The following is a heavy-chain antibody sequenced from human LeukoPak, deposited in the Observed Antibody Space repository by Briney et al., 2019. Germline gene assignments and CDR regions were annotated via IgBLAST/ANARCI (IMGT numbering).Heavy chain of an antibody. CDR2: INAGNGNT. V-gene: IGHV1-3*01. CDR3: ASQKVEMATRDAFDI. J-gene: IGHJ3*02. CDR1: GYTFTSYA. D-gene: IGHD5-24*01. Sequence: ASVKVSCKASGYTFTSYAMHWVRQAPGQRLEWMGWINAGNGNTKYSQKFQGRVTITRDTSASTAYMELSSLRSEDTAVYYCASQKVEMATRDAFDIWGQGTMVTVSS.